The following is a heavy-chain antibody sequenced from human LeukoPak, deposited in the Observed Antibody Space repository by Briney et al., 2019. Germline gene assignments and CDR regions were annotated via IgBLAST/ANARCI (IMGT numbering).Heavy chain of an antibody. CDR1: GYTFTSYD. V-gene: IGHV1-8*01. CDR3: ARGLWFGELLSSYYYYYYMDV. J-gene: IGHJ6*03. CDR2: MNPNSGNT. D-gene: IGHD3-10*01. Sequence: GASVKVSCKASGYTFTSYDINWVRQATGQGLEWMGWMNPNSGNTGYAQKFQGRVTMTRNTSISTAYMELSSLRSEDTAVYYCARGLWFGELLSSYYYYYYMDVWGKGTTVTISS.